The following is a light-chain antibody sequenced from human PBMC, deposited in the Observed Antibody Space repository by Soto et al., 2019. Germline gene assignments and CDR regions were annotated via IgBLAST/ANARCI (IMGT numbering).Light chain of an antibody. CDR1: QSVSSN. CDR2: GAS. J-gene: IGKJ1*01. CDR3: QQYNIWPQT. Sequence: EIVMTQSPATLSVSPGERVTLSCRASQSVSSNFAWYQQKPGQAPRLLIYGASTRATGIPARFSGSGSGTEFTLTISSLQSEDFAVYYCQQYNIWPQTFGQGTKVEIK. V-gene: IGKV3-15*01.